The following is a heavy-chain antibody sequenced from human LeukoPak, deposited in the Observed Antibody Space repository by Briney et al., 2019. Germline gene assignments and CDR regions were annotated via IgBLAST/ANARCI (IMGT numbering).Heavy chain of an antibody. CDR3: ARVPTTVPTGCGY. V-gene: IGHV1-3*01. CDR1: GYTFTSYA. D-gene: IGHD4-17*01. CDR2: INACNGNT. J-gene: IGHJ4*02. Sequence: ASVKVSCKASGYTFTSYAMHWVRQAPGQRLEWMGWINACNGNTKYSQKFQGRVTITRDTSASTAYMELSSLRYEDTDVYSCARVPTTVPTGCGYWGKGTLVTVS.